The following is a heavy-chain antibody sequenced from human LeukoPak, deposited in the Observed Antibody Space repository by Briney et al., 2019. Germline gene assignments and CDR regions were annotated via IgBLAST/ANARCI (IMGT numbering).Heavy chain of an antibody. CDR1: GYTFTGYY. Sequence: ASVTVSCKASGYTFTGYYMHWVRQAPGQGLEWMGWINPNSGGTNYAQKFQGRVTMTRDTSISTAYMELSRLRSDDTALYYCARDRREVYKYGSGTFKFGENFFDSWGQGTLVTVSS. CDR2: INPNSGGT. D-gene: IGHD3-10*01. CDR3: ARDRREVYKYGSGTFKFGENFFDS. J-gene: IGHJ4*02. V-gene: IGHV1-2*02.